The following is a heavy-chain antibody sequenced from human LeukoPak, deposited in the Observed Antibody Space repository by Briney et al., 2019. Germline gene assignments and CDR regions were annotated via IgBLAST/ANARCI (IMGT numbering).Heavy chain of an antibody. D-gene: IGHD2-15*01. Sequence: ASVKVSCKASGYSFTNYDINWVRQATGQGLEWMGWMNPNSGNTGYAQKFQGRVTMTRNTSISTAYMELSSLRSEDTAVYSCARDLPYCSGGSCYRSPYGMAVWGQGTTVTVSS. CDR3: ARDLPYCSGGSCYRSPYGMAV. J-gene: IGHJ6*02. V-gene: IGHV1-8*01. CDR2: MNPNSGNT. CDR1: GYSFTNYD.